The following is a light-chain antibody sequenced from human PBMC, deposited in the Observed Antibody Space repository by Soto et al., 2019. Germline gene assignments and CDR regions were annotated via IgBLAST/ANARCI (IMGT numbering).Light chain of an antibody. CDR2: ATS. J-gene: IGKJ1*01. V-gene: IGKV3D-15*01. Sequence: EIVMTQSPATLSVSPGERATLSCRASQSVSSNLAWYQQKPGQAPRLLIYATSSRATDIPDRFIGYGSGTDFTLTISSLQPEDFATYYCQQSYSTPWTFGQGTKVDIK. CDR3: QQSYSTPWT. CDR1: QSVSSN.